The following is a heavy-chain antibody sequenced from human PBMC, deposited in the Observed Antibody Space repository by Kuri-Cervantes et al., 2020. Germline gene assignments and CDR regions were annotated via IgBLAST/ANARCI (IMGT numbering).Heavy chain of an antibody. CDR3: ARMVRGVIMENWFDP. D-gene: IGHD3-10*01. V-gene: IGHV4-61*02. J-gene: IGHJ5*02. CDR2: IYTSGST. Sequence: SETLSLTCTVSGGSISSGSYYWSWIRQPAGKGLVWIGRIYTSGSTNYNPSLKSRVTISVDTSKNQFSLKLSSVTAADTAVYYCARMVRGVIMENWFDPWGQGTLVTVSS. CDR1: GGSISSGSYY.